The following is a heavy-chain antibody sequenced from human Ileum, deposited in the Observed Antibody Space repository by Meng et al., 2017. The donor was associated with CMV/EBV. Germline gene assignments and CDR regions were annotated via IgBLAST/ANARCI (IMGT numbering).Heavy chain of an antibody. Sequence: SGVGVGCIRQPPGKALEWLALIYWNADKRSSPSLKSRLTITKDTSKNQVVLTMTNMDPVDTATYYCAHSAVVAVAAKGMYYYYGMDVWGQGTMVTVSS. CDR2: IYWNADK. CDR3: AHSAVVAVAAKGMYYYYGMDV. J-gene: IGHJ6*02. V-gene: IGHV2-5*01. D-gene: IGHD6-19*01. CDR1: SGVG.